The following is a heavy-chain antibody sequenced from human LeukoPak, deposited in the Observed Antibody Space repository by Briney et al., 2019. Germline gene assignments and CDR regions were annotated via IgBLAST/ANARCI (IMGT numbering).Heavy chain of an antibody. J-gene: IGHJ4*02. CDR3: ARDDGSGYGAATDDY. CDR1: GGSISSYY. D-gene: IGHD5-12*01. Sequence: PSETLSLTCTVSGGSISSYYWSWIRQPAGKGLEWIGRIYTSGSTNYNPSPKSRVTMSVDTSKNQFSLKLSSVTVADTAVYYCARDDGSGYGAATDDYWGQGTLVTVSS. CDR2: IYTSGST. V-gene: IGHV4-4*07.